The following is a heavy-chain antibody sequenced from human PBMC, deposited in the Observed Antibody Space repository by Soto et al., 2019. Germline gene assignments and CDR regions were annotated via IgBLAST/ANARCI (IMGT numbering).Heavy chain of an antibody. CDR2: IYSSGTT. Sequence: SETLSLTCIVSGISIDNYYCSWIRQSAGKGLEWIGRIYSSGTTNYNPSLKSRVTMSVDMSKSQFSLNVRSVTAADTAVYYCVRDVVVSCWSGPWGEGTPVTFSS. J-gene: IGHJ5*02. V-gene: IGHV4-4*07. CDR3: VRDVVVSCWSGP. CDR1: GISIDNYY.